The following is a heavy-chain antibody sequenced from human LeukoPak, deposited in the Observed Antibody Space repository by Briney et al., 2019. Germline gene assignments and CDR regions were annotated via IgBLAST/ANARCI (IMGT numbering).Heavy chain of an antibody. CDR2: IYYSGST. V-gene: IGHV4-59*01. J-gene: IGHJ5*02. CDR3: ARDPEGYCSGGSCYFSGFDP. D-gene: IGHD2-15*01. Sequence: SETLSLTCTVSGGSISSYYWSWIRQPPGKGLEWIGYIYYSGSTNYNPSLKSRVTISVDTSKNQFSMKLSSVTAADTAVYYCARDPEGYCSGGSCYFSGFDPWGQGTLVTVSS. CDR1: GGSISSYY.